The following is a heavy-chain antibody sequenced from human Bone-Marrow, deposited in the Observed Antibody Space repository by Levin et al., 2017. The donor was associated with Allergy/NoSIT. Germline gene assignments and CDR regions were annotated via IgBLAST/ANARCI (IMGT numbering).Heavy chain of an antibody. CDR1: GFTFNSYD. J-gene: IGHJ4*02. CDR2: ISRFAENI. CDR3: ARKAFIGTSGTRWFDY. D-gene: IGHD1/OR15-1a*01. Sequence: GESLKISCAASGFTFNSYDMGWVRQAPGKGLEWVSIISRFAENIYYAESVKGRFTISRDNSKNTLYLEMNSLRAEDTAVYYCARKAFIGTSGTRWFDYWGQGTLVTVSP. V-gene: IGHV3-23*01.